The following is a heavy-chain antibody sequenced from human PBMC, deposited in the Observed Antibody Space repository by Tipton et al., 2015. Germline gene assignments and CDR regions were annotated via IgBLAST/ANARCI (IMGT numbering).Heavy chain of an antibody. V-gene: IGHV4-61*01. CDR2: IYYTGST. CDR1: GGSVSLGTYY. Sequence: GLVKPSETLSLTCSVSGGSVSLGTYYWSWVRQPPGKRLEWIGYIYYTGSTNYNPSLKSRVTMSVDTSNSQFSLKVNSVTAADTAVYYCARLYRYGSFAFDVWGQGTMVTVSS. J-gene: IGHJ3*01. CDR3: ARLYRYGSFAFDV. D-gene: IGHD5-18*01.